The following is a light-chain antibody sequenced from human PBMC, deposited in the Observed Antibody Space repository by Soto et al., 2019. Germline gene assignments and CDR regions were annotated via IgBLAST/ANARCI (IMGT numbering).Light chain of an antibody. CDR2: KAS. Sequence: DIQMTQSPSTLSASVGDRVTITCRGSQSISTWLAWYQQKPGKAPKLLIYKASSLETGVPSRFSGSGSGTDFTLTISSLQPADSAPYYCQQYNSYRWTFGQGTKVEFK. J-gene: IGKJ1*01. CDR3: QQYNSYRWT. V-gene: IGKV1-5*03. CDR1: QSISTW.